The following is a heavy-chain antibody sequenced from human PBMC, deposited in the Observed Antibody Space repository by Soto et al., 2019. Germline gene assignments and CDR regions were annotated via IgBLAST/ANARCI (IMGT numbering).Heavy chain of an antibody. V-gene: IGHV1-3*01. CDR2: INAGNGNT. Sequence: ASVKVSCKASGYTFTSYAMHWVRQAPGQRLEWMGWINAGNGNTKYSQKFQGRVTITRDTSTSTAYMELRSLRSDDTAVYYCARDQDIVVVVAATPTPPDYWGQGTLVTVS. D-gene: IGHD2-15*01. J-gene: IGHJ4*02. CDR3: ARDQDIVVVVAATPTPPDY. CDR1: GYTFTSYA.